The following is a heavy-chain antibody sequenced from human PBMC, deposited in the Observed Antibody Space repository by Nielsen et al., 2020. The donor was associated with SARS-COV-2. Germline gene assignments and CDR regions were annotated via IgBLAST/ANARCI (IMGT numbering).Heavy chain of an antibody. V-gene: IGHV3-30-3*01. CDR1: GFTFSSYA. CDR3: ARGRSGGFRTGGFGMDV. Sequence: GESLKISCAASGFTFSSYAFHWVRQAPGKGLEWVAVISYDGSNRYYADSVKGRFTISRDNSKDTLYLQMNNLKGEDTALYYCARGRSGGFRTGGFGMDVWGQGTTVTVSS. J-gene: IGHJ6*02. D-gene: IGHD4-23*01. CDR2: ISYDGSNR.